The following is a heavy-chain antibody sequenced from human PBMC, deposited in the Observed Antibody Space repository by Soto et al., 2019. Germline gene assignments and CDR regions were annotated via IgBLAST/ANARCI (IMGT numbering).Heavy chain of an antibody. V-gene: IGHV3-23*01. CDR1: GFTLRNYA. CDR3: AKAKNDYNWDNRPPFDY. CDR2: ISANDVGT. D-gene: IGHD1-20*01. Sequence: PVGSLRLSCDASGFTLRNYAMTWIRQAPGKGLEWVSLISANDVGTYYAESVKTRFTISTDQSRNTVYLQMDSLRADDTAIYYCAKAKNDYNWDNRPPFDYWGQGTLVTVSS. J-gene: IGHJ4*02.